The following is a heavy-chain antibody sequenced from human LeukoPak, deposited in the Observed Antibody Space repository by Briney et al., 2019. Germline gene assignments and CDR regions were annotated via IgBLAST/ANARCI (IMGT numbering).Heavy chain of an antibody. D-gene: IGHD3-22*01. CDR2: INPNSGGT. V-gene: IGHV1-2*02. CDR3: ARDVGITMIVVVITTGAFDI. J-gene: IGHJ3*02. CDR1: GYTFTGCY. Sequence: ASVKVSCKASGYTFTGCYMHWVRQAPGQGLEWMGWINPNSGGTNYAQKFQGRVTMTRDTSISTAYMELSRLRSDDTAVYYCARDVGITMIVVVITTGAFDIWGQGTMVTVSS.